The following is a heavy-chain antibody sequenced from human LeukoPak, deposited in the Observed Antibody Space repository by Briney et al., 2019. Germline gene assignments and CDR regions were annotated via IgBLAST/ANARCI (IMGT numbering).Heavy chain of an antibody. D-gene: IGHD3-10*01. Sequence: GESLKISCKGSGYSFTSYWIGWVRQMPGKGLEWMGIIYPGDSDTRYSPSFQGQATISVDKSISTAYLQWSSLKASDNAMYYCARGKGMVRGVIGPIDYWGQRTLVTVSS. CDR2: IYPGDSDT. CDR1: GYSFTSYW. J-gene: IGHJ4*02. V-gene: IGHV5-51*01. CDR3: ARGKGMVRGVIGPIDY.